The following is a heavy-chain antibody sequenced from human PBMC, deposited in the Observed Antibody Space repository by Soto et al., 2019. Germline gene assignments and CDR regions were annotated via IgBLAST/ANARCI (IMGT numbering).Heavy chain of an antibody. J-gene: IGHJ6*02. CDR1: GGTLSNYA. CDR2: IIPIFGTS. D-gene: IGHD3-10*01. CDR3: ARGVRTGFYGMDV. Sequence: QAQLVQSGAEVKKPGSSVKVSCKASGGTLSNYALSWVRQAPGQGLEWVGGIIPIFGTSNYAQNFQGRLTITADESTSTAYMELSSLRFEDTAVYYCARGVRTGFYGMDVWGQGTTVTVSS. V-gene: IGHV1-69*01.